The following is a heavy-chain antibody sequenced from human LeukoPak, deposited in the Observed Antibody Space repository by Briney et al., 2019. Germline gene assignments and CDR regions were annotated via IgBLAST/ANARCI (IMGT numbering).Heavy chain of an antibody. CDR2: IYYSGST. D-gene: IGHD6-19*01. Sequence: SETLSLTCTVSGYSISSGYYWGWIRQPPGKGLEWIGSIYYSGSTYYNPSLKSRVTISVDTSKNQFSLKLSSVTAADTAVYYCARGEYSSGWQYYYYYYMDVWGKGTTVTVSS. J-gene: IGHJ6*03. CDR3: ARGEYSSGWQYYYYYYMDV. V-gene: IGHV4-38-2*02. CDR1: GYSISSGYY.